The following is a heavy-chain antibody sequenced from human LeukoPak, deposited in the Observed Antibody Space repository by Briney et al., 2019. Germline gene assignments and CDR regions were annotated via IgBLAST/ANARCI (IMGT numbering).Heavy chain of an antibody. V-gene: IGHV3-23*01. Sequence: GGSLRLSCAASGFTFSSYAMSWVRQAPGKGLEWVSAISGSGGSTYYADSVKGRFTISRDNSKNTLYLQMNSLRAEDTAVYYCAKDRHYDSSGYYVVPGRRGFDYWAREPWSPSPQ. D-gene: IGHD3-22*01. CDR1: GFTFSSYA. CDR3: AKDRHYDSSGYYVVPGRRGFDY. J-gene: IGHJ4*02. CDR2: ISGSGGST.